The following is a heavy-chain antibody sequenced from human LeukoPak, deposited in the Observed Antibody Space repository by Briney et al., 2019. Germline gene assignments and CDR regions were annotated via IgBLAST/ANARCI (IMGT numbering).Heavy chain of an antibody. CDR3: AKVWRPSYYYDSRGYYYGSNSGDY. Sequence: GGSLRLSCAASGFTFSSYAMSWVRQAPGKGLEWVSAISGSGGSTYYADSVKGRFTISRDNSKNTLYLQMNSLRAEDTAVYYCAKVWRPSYYYDSRGYYYGSNSGDYWGQGTLVTVSS. V-gene: IGHV3-23*01. CDR2: ISGSGGST. CDR1: GFTFSSYA. D-gene: IGHD3-22*01. J-gene: IGHJ4*02.